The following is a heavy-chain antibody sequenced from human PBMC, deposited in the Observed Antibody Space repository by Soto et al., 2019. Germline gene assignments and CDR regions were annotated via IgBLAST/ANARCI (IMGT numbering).Heavy chain of an antibody. J-gene: IGHJ4*02. V-gene: IGHV1-18*01. D-gene: IGHD3-10*01. CDR1: GYTLTSYG. CDR2: INTYNGHT. Sequence: GASVEVACKASGYTLTSYGVGGVRQDPGQGLEFIAWINTYNGHTEYAQSVQGRVTLTTDTSTNTAYMELRSLRSDDTAMYYCARDSVVPSKGELFYWGQGTLVTVSS. CDR3: ARDSVVPSKGELFY.